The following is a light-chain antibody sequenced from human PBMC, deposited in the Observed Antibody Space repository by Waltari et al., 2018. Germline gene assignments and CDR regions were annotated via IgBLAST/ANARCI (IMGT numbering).Light chain of an antibody. CDR2: SAS. CDR1: QDINHY. Sequence: DIQLTQSPSFLSASVGDTVTITCRASQDINHYLAWYQQKPGRAPKLLIYSASTLQSGVPSRFSGSGSGTEFTLTISSLQPEDFATYYCQKLNSYPVTFGQGTKVEIK. J-gene: IGKJ1*01. CDR3: QKLNSYPVT. V-gene: IGKV1-9*01.